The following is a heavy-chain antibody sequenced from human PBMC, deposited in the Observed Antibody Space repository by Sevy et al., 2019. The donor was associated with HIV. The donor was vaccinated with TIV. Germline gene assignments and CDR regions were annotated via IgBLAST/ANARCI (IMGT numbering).Heavy chain of an antibody. CDR1: GFNLSPYW. D-gene: IGHD3-22*01. CDR3: ASNTYHYDSNTYYPVY. Sequence: GGCLRLSCVASGFNLSPYWMTWVHQAPGKGLEWVANIKQDGNEKYYVDSVKGRFTVSRDNAKNALYLQMYSLRVEDTAVYFCASNTYHYDSNTYYPVYWGQGTRVTVSS. V-gene: IGHV3-7*01. CDR2: IKQDGNEK. J-gene: IGHJ4*02.